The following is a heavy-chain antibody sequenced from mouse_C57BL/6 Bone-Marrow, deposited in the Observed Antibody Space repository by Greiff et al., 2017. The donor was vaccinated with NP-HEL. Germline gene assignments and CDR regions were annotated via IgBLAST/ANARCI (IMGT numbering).Heavy chain of an antibody. V-gene: IGHV5-6*01. CDR3: ARHYYSNYFDY. CDR1: GFTFSSYG. CDR2: ISSGGSYT. Sequence: EVKVVESGGDLVKPGGSLKLSCAASGFTFSSYGMSWVRQTPDKRLEWVATISSGGSYTYYPESVKGRFTISRDIAKNTLYLQMSSLKSEDTAMYYCARHYYSNYFDYWGQGTTLTVSS. J-gene: IGHJ2*01. D-gene: IGHD2-5*01.